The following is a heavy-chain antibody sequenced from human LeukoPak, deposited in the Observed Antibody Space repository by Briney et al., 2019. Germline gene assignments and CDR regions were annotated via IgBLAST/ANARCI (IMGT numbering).Heavy chain of an antibody. Sequence: GESLKISCKGSGYSFTSYWIGWVRQMPGKGLEWMGIVHPPDSDTRYSPSFQGQVTISADKSINTAYLQWNSLKASDTAMYYCARWGGYCTGGSCYPLYYFDSWGQGTLVTVSS. CDR3: ARWGGYCTGGSCYPLYYFDS. D-gene: IGHD2-15*01. J-gene: IGHJ4*02. CDR2: VHPPDSDT. CDR1: GYSFTSYW. V-gene: IGHV5-51*01.